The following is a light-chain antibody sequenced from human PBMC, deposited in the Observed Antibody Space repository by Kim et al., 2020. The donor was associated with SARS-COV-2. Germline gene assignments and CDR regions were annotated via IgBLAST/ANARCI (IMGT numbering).Light chain of an antibody. J-gene: IGLJ3*02. V-gene: IGLV6-57*03. CDR1: SDNRAPNY. CDR2: EDY. CDR3: QSYDSSTWV. Sequence: GKTVTLPDNRPSDNRAPNYVQWYQQRPGRAPTTVIYEDYQRPSGVPDRFSASIDISSNSASLTISGLKTEDEADYYCQSYDSSTWVFGGGTQLTVL.